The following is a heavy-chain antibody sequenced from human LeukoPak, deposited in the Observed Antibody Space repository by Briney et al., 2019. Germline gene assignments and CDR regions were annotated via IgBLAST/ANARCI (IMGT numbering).Heavy chain of an antibody. J-gene: IGHJ4*02. Sequence: PGGSLRLSCAASGFTFSSYAMSWVRQAPGKGLEWVSVISGYGDSTYYVDSVKGRFTISRDNSKNTLFLQMNRLRAEDTAVYYCAKGSPHFDYWGQGTLVTVSS. CDR2: ISGYGDST. CDR1: GFTFSSYA. V-gene: IGHV3-23*01. CDR3: AKGSPHFDY.